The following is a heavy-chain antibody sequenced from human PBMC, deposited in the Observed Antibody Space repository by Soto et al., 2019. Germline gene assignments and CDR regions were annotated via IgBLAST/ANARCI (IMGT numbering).Heavy chain of an antibody. CDR3: INSFDY. Sequence: PSETLSLTCTVSGGSISSYYWSWIRQPPGKGLEWIGYIYYSGSTNYNPSLKSRVTISVDTSKNQFSLELSSVTASNYGDYEPINSFDYWGQGTLVTVSS. CDR2: IYYSGST. J-gene: IGHJ4*02. V-gene: IGHV4-59*08. D-gene: IGHD4-17*01. CDR1: GGSISSYY.